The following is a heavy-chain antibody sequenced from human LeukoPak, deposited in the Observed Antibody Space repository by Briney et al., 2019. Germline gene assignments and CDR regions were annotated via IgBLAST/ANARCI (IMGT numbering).Heavy chain of an antibody. CDR3: ARDRGITPLGWFDP. CDR1: GGSFSVYY. J-gene: IGHJ5*02. CDR2: VNHSGSP. Sequence: SETLSLTCAVYGGSFSVYYWSWIRQPPGGGLECIGEVNHSGSPNYNPSLKGRVTISVDTSKNQFSLKLSSVTAADTAVYYCARDRGITPLGWFDPWGQGTLVTVSS. V-gene: IGHV4-34*01. D-gene: IGHD3-10*01.